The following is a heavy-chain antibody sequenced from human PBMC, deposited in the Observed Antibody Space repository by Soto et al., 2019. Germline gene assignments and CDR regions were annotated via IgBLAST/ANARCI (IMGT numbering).Heavy chain of an antibody. J-gene: IGHJ6*02. CDR1: GFAFSSYS. V-gene: IGHV3-48*01. CDR2: ISSTGTTM. CDR3: AKDRAYDILTDHFGMHV. D-gene: IGHD3-9*01. Sequence: PGGSLRLSCAASGFAFSSYSLNWVRQAPGKGLEWISYISSTGTTMYYADSVKGRFTISRDNGKNSLYLQMTTLRAEDTAVYYCAKDRAYDILTDHFGMHVWGQGTTVTVSS.